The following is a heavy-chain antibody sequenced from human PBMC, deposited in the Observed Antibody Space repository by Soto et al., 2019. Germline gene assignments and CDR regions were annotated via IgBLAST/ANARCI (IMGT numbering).Heavy chain of an antibody. V-gene: IGHV3-30-3*01. D-gene: IGHD6-19*01. CDR2: ISYDGSNK. J-gene: IGHJ4*02. CDR3: ESGYSSGWYADY. CDR1: GFTFSSYA. Sequence: GGSLRLSCAASGFTFSSYAMHWVRQAPGKGLEWVVVISYDGSNKYYADSVKGRFTISRDNSKNTLYLQMNSLRAEDTAVYYCESGYSSGWYADYWGQGTLVTVSS.